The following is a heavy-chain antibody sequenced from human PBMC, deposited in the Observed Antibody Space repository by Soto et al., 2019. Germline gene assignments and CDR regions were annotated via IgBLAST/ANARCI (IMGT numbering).Heavy chain of an antibody. CDR1: GGSINSAGHS. D-gene: IGHD2-21*02. CDR3: ARQRTSVVTQAYFDV. CDR2: SYHSGSS. J-gene: IGHJ4*02. Sequence: PSETLSLTCTVSGGSINSAGHSWGWVRQSPGKGLEWIGYSYHSGSSYYNPSLRSRVSMSIDTSKDQFSLKLKSVTAADTALYFCARQRTSVVTQAYFDVWGPGSLVTVSS. V-gene: IGHV4-30-2*03.